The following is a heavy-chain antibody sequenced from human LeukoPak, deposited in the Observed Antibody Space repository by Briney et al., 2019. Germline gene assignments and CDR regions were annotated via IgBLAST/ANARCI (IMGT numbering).Heavy chain of an antibody. CDR3: ARGRKGDAFKGYYYYMDV. V-gene: IGHV1-8*01. CDR1: GYTFTSYD. J-gene: IGHJ6*03. D-gene: IGHD3-10*01. Sequence: VASVKVSCKASGYTFTSYDINWVRQATGQGLEWMGWMNPNSGNTGYAQKFQGRVTMTRNTSISTAYMELSSLRSEDTAVYYCARGRKGDAFKGYYYYMDVWGKGTTVTISS. CDR2: MNPNSGNT.